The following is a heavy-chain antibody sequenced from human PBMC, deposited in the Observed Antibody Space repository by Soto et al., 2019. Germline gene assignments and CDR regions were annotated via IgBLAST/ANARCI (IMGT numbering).Heavy chain of an antibody. CDR2: ISAYNGNT. D-gene: IGHD6-13*01. CDR1: GYTFTSYG. V-gene: IGHV1-18*01. CDR3: ARDFRAAGYVNWFDP. Sequence: QVQLVQSGAEVKKPGASVKVSCKASGYTFTSYGISWVRQAPGQGLEWMGWISAYNGNTNYAQKLQGRVTMTTDTSTSKAYMELRSLRSDDTAVYYCARDFRAAGYVNWFDPWGQGTLVTVSS. J-gene: IGHJ5*02.